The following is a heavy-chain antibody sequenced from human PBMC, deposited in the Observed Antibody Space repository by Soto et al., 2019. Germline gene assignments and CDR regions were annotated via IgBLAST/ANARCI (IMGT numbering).Heavy chain of an antibody. CDR1: GYTFTGYY. CDR3: ATSSYSDSSGYYYFDY. J-gene: IGHJ4*02. CDR2: INPNSGGT. V-gene: IGHV1-2*02. D-gene: IGHD3-22*01. Sequence: QVQLVQSGAEVKKPGASVKVSCKASGYTFTGYYLHWVRQAPGQGLEWMGWINPNSGGTNYAQTFQGRVTMTRNTSISTAYMELSRLRSVDTAVYYFATSSYSDSSGYYYFDYWGQGTLVTVSS.